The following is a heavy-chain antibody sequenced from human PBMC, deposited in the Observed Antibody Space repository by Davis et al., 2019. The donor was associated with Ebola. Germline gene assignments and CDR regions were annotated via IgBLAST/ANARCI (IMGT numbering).Heavy chain of an antibody. CDR2: IKCDGSEK. Sequence: PGGSLRLSCAASGFTFSSSWMHWVCQAPEKGLEWVADIKCDGSEKYYVDSVKGRLTISRDNAKNSLYLQVNSLRAEDMTVYYCARDGITMGHYWGQGTLVTVSS. CDR1: GFTFSSSW. CDR3: ARDGITMGHY. J-gene: IGHJ4*02. V-gene: IGHV3-52*01. D-gene: IGHD3-10*01.